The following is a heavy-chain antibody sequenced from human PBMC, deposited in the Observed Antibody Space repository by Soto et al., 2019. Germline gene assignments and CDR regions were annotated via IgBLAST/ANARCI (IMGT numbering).Heavy chain of an antibody. CDR3: VLRSMAVVPEY. CDR1: GDSISSYY. CDR2: LYYGRSA. Sequence: QVQLQESGPGLVKPSETLSLTCAVSGDSISSYYCMWIRQPPGKGLESIGYLYYGRSANYNPSLKSRVTLSVDTSTNQCSLTLGSMTAADTAVYYCVLRSMAVVPEYWGQGTLVTVSS. J-gene: IGHJ4*02. V-gene: IGHV4-59*01. D-gene: IGHD3-22*01.